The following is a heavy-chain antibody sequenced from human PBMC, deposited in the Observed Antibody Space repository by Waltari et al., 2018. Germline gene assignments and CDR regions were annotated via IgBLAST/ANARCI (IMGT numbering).Heavy chain of an antibody. CDR3: ARDYSGSYQDNWFDP. Sequence: QMQLVQSGAEVKKPGASVTVSCTASGYSFTAYYMHWVRQAPGQGLEWMGWINPNSGGTNYAQSFQGRVTMTRDTSISIVYMELSRLRSDDTAVYYCARDYSGSYQDNWFDPWGQGTLVTVSS. CDR2: INPNSGGT. CDR1: GYSFTAYY. V-gene: IGHV1-2*02. J-gene: IGHJ5*02. D-gene: IGHD1-26*01.